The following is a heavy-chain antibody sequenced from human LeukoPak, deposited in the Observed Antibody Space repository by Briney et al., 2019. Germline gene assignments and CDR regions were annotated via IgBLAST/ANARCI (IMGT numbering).Heavy chain of an antibody. D-gene: IGHD3-10*01. CDR1: GFTFADYG. CDR3: AAVPGSYYTVYYFEY. CDR2: INHSGST. V-gene: IGHV4-34*08. J-gene: IGHJ4*02. Sequence: PGGSLRLSCTASGFTFADYGVSWFRQAPGKGLEWIAEINHSGSTKYNPSLKSRVTISVDTSKNRFSLKLTSVTAADTAVYYCAAVPGSYYTVYYFEYWGQGTLVTVSS.